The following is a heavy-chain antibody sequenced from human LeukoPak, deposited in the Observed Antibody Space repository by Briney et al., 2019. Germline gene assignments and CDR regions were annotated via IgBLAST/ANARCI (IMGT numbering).Heavy chain of an antibody. CDR2: ISAYNGNT. J-gene: IGHJ3*02. D-gene: IGHD3-22*01. CDR1: GYTFSSYG. V-gene: IGHV1-18*01. CDR3: ARAYMGYDSSGYYYGDAFDI. Sequence: ASVKVSCTASGYTFSSYGISWVRQAPRQGLEWMGWISAYNGNTNYAQKLQGRVTMTTDTSTSTAYMELRSLRSDDTAVYYCARAYMGYDSSGYYYGDAFDIWGQGTMVTVSS.